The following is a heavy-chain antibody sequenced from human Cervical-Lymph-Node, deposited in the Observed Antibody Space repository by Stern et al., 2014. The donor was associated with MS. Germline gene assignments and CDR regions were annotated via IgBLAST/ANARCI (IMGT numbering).Heavy chain of an antibody. CDR3: AGDKYGMDV. Sequence: EVQLVESGGGLVQPGGSLRLSCAASGFTFSSYDMHWVRQPTGKGLEWVSAFGIGCFTFYTGSVKSPFTIPRKNAKTYLYLQMNSLRAGDTAVYYCAGDKYGMDVWGLGTTVTVSS. V-gene: IGHV3-13*01. CDR2: FGIGCFT. CDR1: GFTFSSYD. J-gene: IGHJ6*02.